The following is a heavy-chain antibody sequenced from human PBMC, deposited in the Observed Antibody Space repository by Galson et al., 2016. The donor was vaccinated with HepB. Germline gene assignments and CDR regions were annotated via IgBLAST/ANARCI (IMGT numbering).Heavy chain of an antibody. CDR2: ISYDETYK. CDR1: GFTFSNFG. Sequence: SLRLSCAASGFTFSNFGMHWVRQAPGKGLEWVAVISYDETYKYYADSVKGRFTISRDNSKNTLYLQMKSLRPEDTAVYYYAKDRPAYSGSYWGYFDYWGQGTLVTVSS. V-gene: IGHV3-30*18. D-gene: IGHD1-26*01. J-gene: IGHJ4*01. CDR3: AKDRPAYSGSYWGYFDY.